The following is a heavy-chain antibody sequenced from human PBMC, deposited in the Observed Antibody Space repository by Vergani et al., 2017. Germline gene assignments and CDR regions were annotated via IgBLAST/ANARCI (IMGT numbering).Heavy chain of an antibody. D-gene: IGHD3-3*02. Sequence: QVQLQQWGATVLKPSETLPLTCAVYGVSFKTYFWNWIRQSPDKGLEWIGEVDHSDRPYYNPSLRGRVTISVDTSKNQISLRLHSVDVADSAIYYCARGRKHFFEAPYDVWGQGSPVTVSS. CDR2: VDHSDRP. V-gene: IGHV4-34*02. CDR3: ARGRKHFFEAPYDV. J-gene: IGHJ4*02. CDR1: GVSFKTYF.